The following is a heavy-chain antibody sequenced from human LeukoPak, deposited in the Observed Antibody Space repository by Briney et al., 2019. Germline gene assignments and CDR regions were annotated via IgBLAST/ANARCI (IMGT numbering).Heavy chain of an antibody. J-gene: IGHJ2*01. CDR2: ISGSGGST. V-gene: IGHV3-23*01. Sequence: GGSLGLSCAASGFTFSSYAMSWVRQAPGKGLEWVSAISGSGGSTYYADSVKGRFTISRDNSKNTLYLQMNSLRAEDTAVYYCAKIQEWPLNWYFDLWGRGTLVTVSS. D-gene: IGHD3-3*01. CDR1: GFTFSSYA. CDR3: AKIQEWPLNWYFDL.